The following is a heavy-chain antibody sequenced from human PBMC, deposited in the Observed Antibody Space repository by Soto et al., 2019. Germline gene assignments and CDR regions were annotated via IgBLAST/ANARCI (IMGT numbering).Heavy chain of an antibody. CDR3: ASGIQLWLRRTNTGYSG. CDR2: IIPMFGTA. V-gene: IGHV1-69*12. Sequence: QVQLVQSGAEVKKPESSVKVSCKAPGGTFSTYAISWVRQAPGQGLEWMGGIIPMFGTANYAQRFQDRVTLTADESTNKVYTALSSMRSEDTAVYFCASGIQLWLRRTNTGYSGWGQGTLVTVSS. J-gene: IGHJ4*02. D-gene: IGHD5-18*01. CDR1: GGTFSTYA.